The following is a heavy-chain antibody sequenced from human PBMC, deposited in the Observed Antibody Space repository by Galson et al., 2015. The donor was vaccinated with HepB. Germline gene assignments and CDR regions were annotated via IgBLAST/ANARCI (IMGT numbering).Heavy chain of an antibody. CDR3: ARATSRRNFFDY. CDR1: GGSISSYY. J-gene: IGHJ4*02. CDR2: IYYSGST. Sequence: QVQLQESGPGLVKPSETLSLTCTVSGGSISSYYWSWIRQPPGKGLEWIGYIYYSGSTNYNPSLKSRVTISVDTSKNQFSLKLSSVTAADTAVYYCARATSRRNFFDYWGQGTLVTVSS. V-gene: IGHV4-59*01.